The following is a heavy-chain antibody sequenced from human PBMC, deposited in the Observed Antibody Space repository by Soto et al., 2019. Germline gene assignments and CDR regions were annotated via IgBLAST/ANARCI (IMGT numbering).Heavy chain of an antibody. CDR2: ISGSGGST. Sequence: VQLLESGGGLVQPEGSLRLSCAASGFTFSNYAMSWVRQAPGKGLEWVSAISGSGGSTFYADSVKGRFTISRDNSKNTLYLQMNNLRAEDTAVYYCAKDGQTIYYYYSLDVWGKGTTVTVSS. J-gene: IGHJ6*03. V-gene: IGHV3-23*01. CDR1: GFTFSNYA. CDR3: AKDGQTIYYYYSLDV.